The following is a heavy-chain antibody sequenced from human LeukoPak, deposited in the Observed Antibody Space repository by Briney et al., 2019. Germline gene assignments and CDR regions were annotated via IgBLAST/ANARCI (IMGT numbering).Heavy chain of an antibody. D-gene: IGHD3-10*01. V-gene: IGHV1-58*02. Sequence: GTSVKFSCKASGFTFSTSAIQWLRQARGQSLEWIGWIVVASGNTDYAQNFQGRVTITRDMSTSTAYMELSSLRSEDTAVYYCAAGNVKMVRGLLGKWDACDIWGQGTTVTVSS. J-gene: IGHJ3*02. CDR1: GFTFSTSA. CDR2: IVVASGNT. CDR3: AAGNVKMVRGLLGKWDACDI.